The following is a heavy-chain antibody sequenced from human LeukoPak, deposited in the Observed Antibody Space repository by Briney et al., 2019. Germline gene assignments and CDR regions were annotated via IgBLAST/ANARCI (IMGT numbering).Heavy chain of an antibody. CDR1: GFTLSSYS. CDR3: ARYDSSGLDAFDI. V-gene: IGHV3-64*04. CDR2: ISKSGGDT. J-gene: IGHJ3*02. D-gene: IGHD3-22*01. Sequence: GGSLRLSCAASGFTLSSYSMHWVRQAPGKGLEYVSAISKSGGDTYYADSVKGRFTISRDNSKNTLYLQMNSLRAEDTAVYYCARYDSSGLDAFDIWGQGTMVTVSS.